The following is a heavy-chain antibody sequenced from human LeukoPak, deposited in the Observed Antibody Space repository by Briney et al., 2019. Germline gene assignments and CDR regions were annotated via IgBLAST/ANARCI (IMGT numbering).Heavy chain of an antibody. CDR1: GFNFGGHW. D-gene: IGHD2-15*01. V-gene: IGHV3-7*03. J-gene: IGHJ4*02. CDR2: IKQDGSEK. CDR3: AGGGGYLIEK. Sequence: PGGPLRLSCVASGFNFGGHWMNWVRQAPGKGLEWVANIKQDGSEKFYVDSVRGRFTISRDNAKNSLYLQMDSLSAEDTALYYCAGGGGYLIEKWGQGTPVTVSS.